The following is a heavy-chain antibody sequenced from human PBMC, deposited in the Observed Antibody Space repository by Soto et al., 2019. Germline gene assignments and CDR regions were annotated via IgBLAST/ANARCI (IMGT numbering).Heavy chain of an antibody. CDR2: IYYSGNT. D-gene: IGHD2-15*01. CDR1: GGSISSYY. J-gene: IGHJ6*02. V-gene: IGHV4-59*01. Sequence: PSETLSLTCTVSGGSISSYYWSWIRQPPGKGLEWIGYIYYSGNTNYNPYLRSRVTISVDTSKNQFSLKLSSVTAADTAFVYCAGGEVLAVRQSSYCGMDVWGRGTTVTVSS. CDR3: AGGEVLAVRQSSYCGMDV.